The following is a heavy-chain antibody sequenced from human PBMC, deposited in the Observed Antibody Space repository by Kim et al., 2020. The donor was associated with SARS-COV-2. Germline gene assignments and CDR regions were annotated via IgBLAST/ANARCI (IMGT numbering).Heavy chain of an antibody. D-gene: IGHD6-13*01. Sequence: QKFQGRVTITADESTSTAYMELSSLRSEDTAVYYCARDLTSFLKAQQLANWGQGTLVTVSS. CDR3: ARDLTSFLKAQQLAN. J-gene: IGHJ4*02. V-gene: IGHV1-69*01.